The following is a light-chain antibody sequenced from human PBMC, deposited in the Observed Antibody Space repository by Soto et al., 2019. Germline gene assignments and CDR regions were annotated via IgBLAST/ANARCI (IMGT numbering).Light chain of an antibody. J-gene: IGKJ1*01. Sequence: DVQMTQSPSTLSASVGDRVTITCRASQSISSWLAWYQQKPGKAPKLLIYRASSLESGVPSRFSGSGSGTEFTLTISSLQPDDSATYYCQQYGDYTTFXRGTKLDIK. CDR1: QSISSW. CDR3: QQYGDYTT. CDR2: RAS. V-gene: IGKV1-5*03.